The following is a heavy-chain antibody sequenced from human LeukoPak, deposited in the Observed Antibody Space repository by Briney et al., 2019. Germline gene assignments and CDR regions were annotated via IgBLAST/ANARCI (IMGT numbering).Heavy chain of an antibody. V-gene: IGHV1-24*01. D-gene: IGHD6-6*01. CDR1: GYTLTELS. J-gene: IGHJ6*03. CDR3: ARVYSSSLTYYYYYYYMDV. Sequence: ASVKVSCKVSGYTLTELSMHWVRQAPGKGLEWMGGFDPEDGETIYAQKFQGRVTMTEDTSTDTAYMELSSLRSEDTAVYYCARVYSSSLTYYYYYYYMDVWGKGTTVTVSS. CDR2: FDPEDGET.